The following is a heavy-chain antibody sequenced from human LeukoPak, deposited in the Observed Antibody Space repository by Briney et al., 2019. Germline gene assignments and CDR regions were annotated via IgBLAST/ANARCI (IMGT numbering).Heavy chain of an antibody. V-gene: IGHV1-2*04. CDR3: AREHCSSTSCYSPSYYYGMDV. D-gene: IGHD2-2*02. CDR1: GYTFTGYY. CDR2: INPNSGGT. Sequence: GASVKVSCKASGYTFTGYYIHWVRQAPGQGLEWMGWINPNSGGTNYAQKFQGWVTMTRDTSISTAYMELSRLRSDDTAVYYCAREHCSSTSCYSPSYYYGMDVWGQGTTVAVSS. J-gene: IGHJ6*02.